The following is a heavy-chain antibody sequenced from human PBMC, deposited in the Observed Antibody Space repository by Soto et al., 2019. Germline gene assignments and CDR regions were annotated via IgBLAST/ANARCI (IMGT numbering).Heavy chain of an antibody. CDR1: GYTFTSYG. CDR2: ISAYNGNT. Sequence: QVQLVQSGAEVKKPGASVKVSCKASGYTFTSYGISWVRQAPGQGLEWMGWISAYNGNTNYAQKLQGRVTMTTDTSTSTAYMELRSLRSEDTAVYYCARDHYYGSGSYYHWFDPWGQGTLVTVSS. J-gene: IGHJ5*02. V-gene: IGHV1-18*01. D-gene: IGHD3-10*01. CDR3: ARDHYYGSGSYYHWFDP.